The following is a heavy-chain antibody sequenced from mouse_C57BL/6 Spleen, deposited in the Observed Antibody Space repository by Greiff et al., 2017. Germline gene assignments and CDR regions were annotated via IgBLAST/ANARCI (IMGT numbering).Heavy chain of an antibody. Sequence: QVQLQQPGAELVKPGASVKLSCKASGYTFTSYWMHWVKQRPGRGLEGIGRIDPNSGGTKYNEKFKSKATLTVDKPSSTAYMQLSSLTSEDSAVXYCARSFIYYYGSNDAMDYWGQGTSVTVSS. CDR2: IDPNSGGT. D-gene: IGHD1-1*01. J-gene: IGHJ4*01. CDR3: ARSFIYYYGSNDAMDY. CDR1: GYTFTSYW. V-gene: IGHV1-72*01.